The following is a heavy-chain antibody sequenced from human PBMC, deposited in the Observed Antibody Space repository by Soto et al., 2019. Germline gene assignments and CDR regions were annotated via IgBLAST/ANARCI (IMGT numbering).Heavy chain of an antibody. CDR1: GFTFSSYA. CDR3: VKDRIAVDGIDAFDI. J-gene: IGHJ3*02. CDR2: ISGSGGST. Sequence: EVQLLESGGGLVQPGGSLRLSCAASGFTFSSYAMSWVRQAPGKGLEWVSAISGSGGSTYYADSVKGRFTISRDNSKNTLYLQMNSLSHEDTAVYYCVKDRIAVDGIDAFDIWGQGTMVVVCS. D-gene: IGHD6-19*01. V-gene: IGHV3-23*01.